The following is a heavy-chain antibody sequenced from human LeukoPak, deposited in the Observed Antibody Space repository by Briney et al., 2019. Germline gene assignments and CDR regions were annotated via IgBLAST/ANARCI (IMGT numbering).Heavy chain of an antibody. CDR3: ARDLNGGYNP. D-gene: IGHD5-12*01. CDR2: ISSSSSYI. Sequence: GGSLNLSCEASEFTFRTYSMNWFRQAPGKGLEWVSSISSSSSYIYYADSVKGRFTISRDNAKNSLYLQMNSLRAEDTAVYYCARDLNGGYNPWGQGTLVTVSS. J-gene: IGHJ5*02. V-gene: IGHV3-21*01. CDR1: EFTFRTYS.